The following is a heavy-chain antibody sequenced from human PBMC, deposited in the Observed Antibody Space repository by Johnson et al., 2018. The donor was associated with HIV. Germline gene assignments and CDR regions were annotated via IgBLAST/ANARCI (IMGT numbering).Heavy chain of an antibody. D-gene: IGHD3-3*01. CDR1: GFTFSSYW. J-gene: IGHJ3*01. CDR3: AKGVEVWYGAFDF. Sequence: EQLVVSGGGLVQPGGSLRLSCAASGFTFSSYWMSWVRQSPGKGLEWVSVIYSGGSTFYADSVKGRFTISRDNSKNTLYLQMNNLRAEDTDVYYCAKGVEVWYGAFDFWGQGTMAIVSS. CDR2: IYSGGST. V-gene: IGHV3-66*01.